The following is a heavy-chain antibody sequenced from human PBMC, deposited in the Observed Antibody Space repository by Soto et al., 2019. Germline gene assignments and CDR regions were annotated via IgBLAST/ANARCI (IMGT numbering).Heavy chain of an antibody. D-gene: IGHD5-18*01. CDR2: ISWNSGSI. Sequence: EVQLVESGGGLVQPGRSLRLSCAASGFTFDDYAMHWVRQAPGKGLEWVSRISWNSGSIGYADSGKGRFTISRDNAKNSLYLQMNSLRAEDTALYYCAKAVRSYGNFDYWGQGTLVTVSS. J-gene: IGHJ4*02. CDR1: GFTFDDYA. V-gene: IGHV3-9*01. CDR3: AKAVRSYGNFDY.